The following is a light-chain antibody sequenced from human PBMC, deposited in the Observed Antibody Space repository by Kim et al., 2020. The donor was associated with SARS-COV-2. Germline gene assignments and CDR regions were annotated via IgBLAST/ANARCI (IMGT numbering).Light chain of an antibody. CDR1: SGDVGSYDL. CDR3: CSYAGSTTNYV. V-gene: IGLV2-23*01. CDR2: EAT. J-gene: IGLJ1*01. Sequence: QSIPLSCTGTSGDVGSYDLVSWYQQHPGKAPKLMIYEATMRPSGISNRFSGSKSGNTASLTISGLQAEDEADYYCCSYAGSTTNYVFGTGTKVTVL.